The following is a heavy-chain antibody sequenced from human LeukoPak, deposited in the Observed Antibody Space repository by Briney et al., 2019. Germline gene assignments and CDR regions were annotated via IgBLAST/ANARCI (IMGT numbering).Heavy chain of an antibody. D-gene: IGHD3-22*01. CDR1: GFTFSSSA. CDR3: AKVRMITMIAYDAFDI. Sequence: GGSLRLSCAASGFTFSSSAMSWVRQAPGKGLEWVSTISGSDSSTHYADSVKGRFTISRDNSKNTLYLQMNSLRADDTAVYYCAKVRMITMIAYDAFDIWGQGTMVTVSS. CDR2: ISGSDSST. J-gene: IGHJ3*02. V-gene: IGHV3-23*01.